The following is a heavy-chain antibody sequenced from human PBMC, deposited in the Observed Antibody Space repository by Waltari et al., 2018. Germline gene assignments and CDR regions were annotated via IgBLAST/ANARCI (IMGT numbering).Heavy chain of an antibody. J-gene: IGHJ3*01. CDR2: IKNDGSGI. CDR1: GFTFSAYW. V-gene: IGHV3-74*03. CDR3: ASIRPGF. D-gene: IGHD3-16*01. Sequence: EVQLVESGVGLVQPVGSLRLSCAASGFTFSAYWMYWVRQVPGGGLVWVSRIKNDGSGIKYADSVRGRFTISRDNAKNTLDLQMNSLRAEDTAVYYCASIRPGFWGQGTKVTVSS.